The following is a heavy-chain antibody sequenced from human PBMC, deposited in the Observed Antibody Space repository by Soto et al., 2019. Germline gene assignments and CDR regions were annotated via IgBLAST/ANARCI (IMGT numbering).Heavy chain of an antibody. D-gene: IGHD6-6*01. Sequence: WTWIRQPPGKGLEWIGYIYNTVSTSYNPSLKSRVTISAHTSRNQSSLMLSSVTAADTAVYYCARRMSTSFSFDYWGQGTLVTVSA. CDR2: IYNTVST. V-gene: IGHV4-59*01. CDR3: ARRMSTSFSFDY. J-gene: IGHJ4*02.